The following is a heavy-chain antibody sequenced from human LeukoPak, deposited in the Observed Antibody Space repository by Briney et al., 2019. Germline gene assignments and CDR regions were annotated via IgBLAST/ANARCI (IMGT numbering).Heavy chain of an antibody. CDR3: ARDDYSSSYYYYYYMDV. CDR2: IIPIFGTA. D-gene: IGHD4-11*01. J-gene: IGHJ6*03. V-gene: IGHV1-69*05. CDR1: GGTFSSYA. Sequence: SVKVSCKASGGTFSSYAISWVRQAPGQGLEWMGGIIPIFGTANYAQKFQGRVTITTNESTSTAYMELSSLRSEDTAVYYCARDDYSSSYYYYYYMDVWGKGTTVTVSS.